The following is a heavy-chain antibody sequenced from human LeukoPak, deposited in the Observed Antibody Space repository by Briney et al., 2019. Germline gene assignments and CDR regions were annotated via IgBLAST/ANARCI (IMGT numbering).Heavy chain of an antibody. CDR2: ISSSGSTI. J-gene: IGHJ3*01. D-gene: IGHD1-26*01. V-gene: IGHV3-48*03. Sequence: PGGSLRLSCAASGFTFSSYEMNWVRQAPGKGLEWVSYISSSGSTIYYADSVKGRFTISRDNAKNSLYLQMNSLRAEDTAVYYCARDRSGSSSVDDAFDLWGQGTTVTVSS. CDR1: GFTFSSYE. CDR3: ARDRSGSSSVDDAFDL.